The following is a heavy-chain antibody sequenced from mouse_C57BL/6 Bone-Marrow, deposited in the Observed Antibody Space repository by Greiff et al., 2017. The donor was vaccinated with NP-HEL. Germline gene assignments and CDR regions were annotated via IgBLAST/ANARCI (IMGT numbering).Heavy chain of an antibody. CDR2: IDPSDSYT. Sequence: QVQLQQPGAELVMPGASVKLSCKASGYTFTSYWMHWVKQRPGQGLEWIGEIDPSDSYTNYNQKFKGKSTLTVDKSSSTAYMQLSSLTSEDSAVYYCAREGYSNYLYWYFDVWGTGTTVTVSS. CDR3: AREGYSNYLYWYFDV. J-gene: IGHJ1*03. D-gene: IGHD2-5*01. V-gene: IGHV1-69*01. CDR1: GYTFTSYW.